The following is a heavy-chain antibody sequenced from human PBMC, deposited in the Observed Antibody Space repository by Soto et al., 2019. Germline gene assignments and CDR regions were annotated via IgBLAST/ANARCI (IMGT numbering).Heavy chain of an antibody. V-gene: IGHV4-61*01. CDR3: ARTTAVPNTLRSRYFFDY. J-gene: IGHJ4*02. D-gene: IGHD4-17*01. CDR1: CGSVIDKTYY. Sequence: SETLCLTGSVSCGSVIDKTYYWSWIRQPPGERLEWIGYVYYSGTTNYNPSLKSRVTISVDLSKNRFSLRLSSVTTADTALYYCARTTAVPNTLRSRYFFDYWGQGTLVTVSS. CDR2: VYYSGTT.